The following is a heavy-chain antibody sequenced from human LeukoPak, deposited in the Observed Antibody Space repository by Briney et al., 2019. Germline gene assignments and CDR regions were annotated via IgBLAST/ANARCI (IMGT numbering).Heavy chain of an antibody. J-gene: IGHJ4*02. CDR2: INPNSGGT. V-gene: IGHV1-2*02. CDR1: GYTFTGYY. Sequence: VASVKVSCEASGYTFTGYYMHWVQQAPGQGLEWMGWINPNSGGTNYAQKFQGRVTMTRDTSISTAYMELSRLRSDDTAVYYCARGDIVGAADYWGQGTLVTVSS. D-gene: IGHD1-26*01. CDR3: ARGDIVGAADY.